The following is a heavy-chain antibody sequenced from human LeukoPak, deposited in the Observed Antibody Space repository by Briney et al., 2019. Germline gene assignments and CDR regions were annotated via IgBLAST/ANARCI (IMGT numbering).Heavy chain of an antibody. J-gene: IGHJ4*02. D-gene: IGHD2-15*01. Sequence: GGSLRLSCSASGFTFGSYAMHWVRQAPGKGLEYVSAISYNGGSTYYADSVKGRFTISRDNSENTLYLQMSSLRAEDAAVYYCVKGPCTSSSCFLDSWGQGTLVTVFS. V-gene: IGHV3-64D*06. CDR2: ISYNGGST. CDR3: VKGPCTSSSCFLDS. CDR1: GFTFGSYA.